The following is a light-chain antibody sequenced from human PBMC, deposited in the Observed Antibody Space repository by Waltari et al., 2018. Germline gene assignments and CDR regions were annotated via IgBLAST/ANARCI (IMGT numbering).Light chain of an antibody. Sequence: SYELTQPSSVSVSPGQKARIICSGDILAKKYARWFQQRPGQAPVLVINKDIERSSGIPERFSGSASGTTVTLTISGAQVEDEADYYCYSAADGIWVFGGGTRLTVL. CDR1: ILAKKY. CDR2: KDI. CDR3: YSAADGIWV. J-gene: IGLJ3*02. V-gene: IGLV3-27*01.